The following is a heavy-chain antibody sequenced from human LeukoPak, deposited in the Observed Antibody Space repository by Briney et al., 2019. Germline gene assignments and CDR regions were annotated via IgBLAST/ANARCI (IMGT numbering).Heavy chain of an antibody. CDR2: INPNSGGT. CDR3: ARDQDGGYSWGEFDY. J-gene: IGHJ4*02. CDR1: GYTFTGYC. Sequence: ASVKVSCKASGYTFTGYCIHWVRQAPGQGLEWMGWINPNSGGTKYAQKFQGRVTMTRDTTISTAYMELSRLRSDDTAMYYCARDQDGGYSWGEFDYWGQGTLVTVPS. V-gene: IGHV1-2*02. D-gene: IGHD4-17*01.